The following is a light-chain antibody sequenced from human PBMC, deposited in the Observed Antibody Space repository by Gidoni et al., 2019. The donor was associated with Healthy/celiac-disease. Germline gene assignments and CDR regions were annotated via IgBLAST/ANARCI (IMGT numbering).Light chain of an antibody. J-gene: IGKJ1*01. CDR2: GAS. V-gene: IGKV3-20*01. CDR3: QQYGSSSWT. CDR1: QSVSSSY. Sequence: EIVLTQSPGTLSLSPGERATLSCRASQSVSSSYLAWYQQKPGQAPRLLIYGASSRATGIPDRFSGSGSGTDLTLTISRLEPEDFAVYYCQQYGSSSWTFGQGTKVESK.